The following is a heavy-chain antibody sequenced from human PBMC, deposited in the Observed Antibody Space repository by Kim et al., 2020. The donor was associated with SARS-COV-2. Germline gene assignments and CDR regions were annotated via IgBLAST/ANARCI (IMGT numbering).Heavy chain of an antibody. CDR3: TRRVRFHHCSGATCYSF. V-gene: IGHV3-49*04. CDR1: GFTFGDYA. D-gene: IGHD2-15*01. J-gene: IGHJ4*02. CDR2: IRSNAYGGT. Sequence: GGSLRLSCTTSGFTFGDYALNWVRQAPGKGLEWVGFIRSNAYGGTQYAASVKGRFTISRDDSKSIAYLQMNSLKTEDSGVYYCTRRVRFHHCSGATCYSFWGQGTLVTVSS.